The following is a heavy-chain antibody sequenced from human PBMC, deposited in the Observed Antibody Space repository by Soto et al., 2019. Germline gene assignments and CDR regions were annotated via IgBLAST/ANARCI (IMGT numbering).Heavy chain of an antibody. D-gene: IGHD3-3*01. J-gene: IGHJ6*02. CDR3: ARNRAYYDFWSGYSDASFYYYYGMDV. CDR2: ISYDGSNK. Sequence: PGGSLRLSCAASGFTFSSYAMHWVRQAPGKGLGWVAVISYDGSNKYYADSVKGRFTISRDNSKNTLYLQMNSLRAEDTAVYYCARNRAYYDFWSGYSDASFYYYYGMDVWGQGTTVTVSS. V-gene: IGHV3-30-3*01. CDR1: GFTFSSYA.